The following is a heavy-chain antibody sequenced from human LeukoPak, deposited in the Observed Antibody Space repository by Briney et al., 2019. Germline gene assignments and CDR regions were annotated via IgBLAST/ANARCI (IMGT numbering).Heavy chain of an antibody. V-gene: IGHV4-61*08. CDR3: AATGGNSFPIDY. Sequence: SQTLSLTCTVSGGSISSGDYYWSWIRQPPGKGLEWIGYIYYSGSTNYNPSLKSRVTISVDTSKNQFSLKLSSVTAADTAVYYCAATGGNSFPIDYWGQGTLVTVSS. CDR2: IYYSGST. J-gene: IGHJ4*02. CDR1: GGSISSGDYY. D-gene: IGHD4-23*01.